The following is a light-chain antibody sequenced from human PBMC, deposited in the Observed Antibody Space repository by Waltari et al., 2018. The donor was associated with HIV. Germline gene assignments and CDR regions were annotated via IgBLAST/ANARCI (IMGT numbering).Light chain of an antibody. J-gene: IGKJ1*01. CDR1: QGIRND. CDR2: AST. Sequence: VTISCRASQGIRNDLSWFQMKPGGAPKLLIYASTILQTGVPPRFSGSASGTDFTLTISNLQSEDFATYFCLQDFEYPWTFGQGTTVE. CDR3: LQDFEYPWT. V-gene: IGKV1-6*01.